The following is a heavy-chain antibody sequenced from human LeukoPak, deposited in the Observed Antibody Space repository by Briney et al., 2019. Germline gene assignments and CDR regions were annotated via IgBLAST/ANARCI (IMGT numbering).Heavy chain of an antibody. D-gene: IGHD3-10*01. V-gene: IGHV4-34*01. CDR1: GGSFSGYY. Sequence: SETLSLTCAVYGGSFSGYYWSWIRQPPGKGLEWIGEINHSGSTNYNPSLKSRVTISVDTSKNQFSLKLSSVTAADTAVYYCARATMVRGVTRGVHYYYGMDVWGQGTTVTVSS. J-gene: IGHJ6*02. CDR2: INHSGST. CDR3: ARATMVRGVTRGVHYYYGMDV.